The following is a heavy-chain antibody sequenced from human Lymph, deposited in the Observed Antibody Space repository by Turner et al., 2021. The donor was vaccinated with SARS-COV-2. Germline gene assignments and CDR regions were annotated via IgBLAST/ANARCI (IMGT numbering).Heavy chain of an antibody. J-gene: IGHJ5*02. Sequence: QVQLVQSGAEVKKPGSSVKVYCKASGGTFSSYAINWVRQAPGQGLEWMGRIIPILGIANYAQKFQGRVTITADKSTSTAYMELSSLRSEDTAVYYCARGRLDSFGGGYYSWFDPWGQGTLVTVSS. CDR1: GGTFSSYA. V-gene: IGHV1-69*04. CDR2: IIPILGIA. D-gene: IGHD1-26*01. CDR3: ARGRLDSFGGGYYSWFDP.